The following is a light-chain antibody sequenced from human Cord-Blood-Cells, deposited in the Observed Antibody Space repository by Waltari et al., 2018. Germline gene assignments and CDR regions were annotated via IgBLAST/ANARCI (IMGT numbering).Light chain of an antibody. CDR1: TRSVSVYNY. V-gene: IGLV2-8*01. Sequence: QSTLPPPPAASGSPGQSVTIPFTRTTRSVSVYNYFLWYQQHPGKAPKLMIYEVSKRPSGVPDRFSGSKSGNTASLTVSGLQAEDEADYYCSSYAGSNNYVFGTGTKVTVL. CDR2: EVS. J-gene: IGLJ1*01. CDR3: SSYAGSNNYV.